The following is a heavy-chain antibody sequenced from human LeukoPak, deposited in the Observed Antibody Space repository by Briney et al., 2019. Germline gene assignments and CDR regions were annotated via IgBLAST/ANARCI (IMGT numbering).Heavy chain of an antibody. CDR1: GGSISSYY. CDR2: IYYSGST. J-gene: IGHJ4*02. CDR3: ARSSPLYGWFGGLLNPSYFDY. Sequence: SETLSLTCTVSGGSISSYYWSWIRQPPGKGLEWIGYIYYSGSTNYNPSLKSRVTISVDTSKNQFSLKLSSVTAADTAVYYCARSSPLYGWFGGLLNPSYFDYWGQGTLVTVSS. V-gene: IGHV4-59*01. D-gene: IGHD3-10*01.